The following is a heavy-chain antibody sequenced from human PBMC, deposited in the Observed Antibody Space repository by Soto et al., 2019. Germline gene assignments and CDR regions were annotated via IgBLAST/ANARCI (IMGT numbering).Heavy chain of an antibody. V-gene: IGHV1-46*01. CDR3: ASALRGGLTVVTRAH. CDR1: GYAFSTYL. D-gene: IGHD2-21*02. J-gene: IGHJ4*02. Sequence: QVQLLQSAAEVRRPGASVKVSCRTSGYAFSTYLMHWVRQAPGQGLEWMGILNPTAGRTSYSQKFQGTVTMTSDASTSTAYMELTGLRSDDTPVYYCASALRGGLTVVTRAHWGQGTLVTVSS. CDR2: LNPTAGRT.